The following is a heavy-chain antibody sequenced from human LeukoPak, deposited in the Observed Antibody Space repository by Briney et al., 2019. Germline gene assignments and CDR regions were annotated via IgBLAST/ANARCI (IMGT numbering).Heavy chain of an antibody. Sequence: SETLSLTCTVSGGSISSSSYYWGWIRQPPGKGLEWIGSIYYSWSTNYNPSLKSRVTISVDTSKNQFSLKLSSVTAADTAVYYCAGDMVRGRWDWFDPWGQGTLVTVSS. CDR2: IYYSWST. J-gene: IGHJ5*02. V-gene: IGHV4-39*07. D-gene: IGHD3-10*01. CDR1: GGSISSSSYY. CDR3: AGDMVRGRWDWFDP.